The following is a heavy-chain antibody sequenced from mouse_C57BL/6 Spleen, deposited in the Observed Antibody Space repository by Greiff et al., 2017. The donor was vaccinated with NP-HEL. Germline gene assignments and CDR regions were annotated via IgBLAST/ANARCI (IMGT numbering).Heavy chain of an antibody. CDR1: GYTFTSYW. V-gene: IGHV1-50*01. Sequence: VQLQQPGAELVKPGASVKLSCKASGYTFTSYWMQWVKQRPGHGLEWIGEIDPSDSYTNYNQKFKGKATLTVDTSSSTAYMQLSSLTSEDSAVYYCARSRSSSYGYFDVWGTGTTVTVSS. CDR2: IDPSDSYT. D-gene: IGHD1-1*01. J-gene: IGHJ1*03. CDR3: ARSRSSSYGYFDV.